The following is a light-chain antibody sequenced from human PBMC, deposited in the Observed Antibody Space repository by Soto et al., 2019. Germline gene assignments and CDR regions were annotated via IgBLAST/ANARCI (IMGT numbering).Light chain of an antibody. CDR1: SFNIGDNY. J-gene: IGLJ1*01. Sequence: QSVLTQPPSVSAAPGQKVTISCSGGSFNIGDNYVSWYQQLPGTAPKLIIYDVTNRPSGISNRFSGSKSGNTASLTISGLQTEDEADYYCISFTSRHIYVFGTGTKVTVL. V-gene: IGLV1-51*01. CDR3: ISFTSRHIYV. CDR2: DVT.